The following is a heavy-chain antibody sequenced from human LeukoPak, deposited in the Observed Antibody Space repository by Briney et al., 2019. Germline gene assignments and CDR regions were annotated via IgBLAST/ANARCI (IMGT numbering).Heavy chain of an antibody. J-gene: IGHJ4*02. CDR3: AREGVVKGYFDY. CDR1: GGSISPYF. V-gene: IGHV4-59*01. D-gene: IGHD3-3*01. CDR2: IYYRGST. Sequence: LETLSLTCTVSGGSISPYFWSWIRQPPGKGLEWIGYIYYRGSTNYNPSLKSRVTISLDTSKDQFSLKLSSVTAADTAVYYCAREGVVKGYFDYWGQGTLVTVSS.